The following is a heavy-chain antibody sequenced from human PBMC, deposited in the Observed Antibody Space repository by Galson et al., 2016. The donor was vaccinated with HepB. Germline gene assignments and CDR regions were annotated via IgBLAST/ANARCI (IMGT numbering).Heavy chain of an antibody. J-gene: IGHJ4*02. V-gene: IGHV6-1*01. CDR2: TYYRSKWYN. Sequence: CAISGDSVSSNIAAWNWIRQSPSRGLEWLGRTYYRSKWYNDYVPSVKSRIPISPDTSKNQFSLQLKSVTPEDTAVYYCTRVSFLGRGLTNWGQGILVTVSS. D-gene: IGHD3/OR15-3a*01. CDR3: TRVSFLGRGLTN. CDR1: GDSVSSNIAA.